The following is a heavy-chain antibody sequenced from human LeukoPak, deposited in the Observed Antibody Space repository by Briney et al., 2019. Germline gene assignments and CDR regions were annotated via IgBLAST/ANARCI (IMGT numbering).Heavy chain of an antibody. D-gene: IGHD4-17*01. J-gene: IGHJ1*01. CDR3: AKLFSAVTTYFQH. CDR1: GFTFSRYA. V-gene: IGHV3-23*01. CDR2: ISGSGAST. Sequence: GASLRLSCAASGFTFSRYAMSWVRQAPGKGLEWVSAISGSGASTYYADSVKGRYTISRDNSKNTLYLQMNSLRAEDTAVYYCAKLFSAVTTYFQHWGQGTLVTVSS.